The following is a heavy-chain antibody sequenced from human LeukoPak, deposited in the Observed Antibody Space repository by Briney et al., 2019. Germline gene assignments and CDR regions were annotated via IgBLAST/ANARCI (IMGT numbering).Heavy chain of an antibody. CDR2: INPSGGST. J-gene: IGHJ5*02. Sequence: ASVKVSCKASGYTFTSYYMNWVRQAPGQGLEWMGIINPSGGSTSYAQKFQGRVTMTRDMSTSTVYMELSRLRSDDTAVYYCARDPARTMVRGVISSWFDPWGQGTLVTVSS. D-gene: IGHD3-10*01. CDR3: ARDPARTMVRGVISSWFDP. V-gene: IGHV1-46*01. CDR1: GYTFTSYY.